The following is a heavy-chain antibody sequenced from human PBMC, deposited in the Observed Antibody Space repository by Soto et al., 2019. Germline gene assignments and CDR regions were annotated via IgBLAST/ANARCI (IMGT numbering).Heavy chain of an antibody. CDR3: ARDSSSSGYYYGMDV. CDR2: VSGYSGHS. D-gene: IGHD6-6*01. CDR1: NETLTTYG. V-gene: IGHV1-18*01. Sequence: QVHLLQSGAEVKKPGASVKVSCKASNETLTTYGISWVRQAPGQGLEWMGWVSGYSGHSSSAQEFQDRVIMTTDTSTNTAYMELRSLTSDDSAVYFCARDSSSSGYYYGMDVWGQGTTVTVSS. J-gene: IGHJ6*02.